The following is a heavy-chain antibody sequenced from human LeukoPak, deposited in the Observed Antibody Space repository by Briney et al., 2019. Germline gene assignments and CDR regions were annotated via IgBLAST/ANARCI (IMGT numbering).Heavy chain of an antibody. J-gene: IGHJ4*02. CDR2: IYYSGST. D-gene: IGHD6-6*01. CDR3: ARDRRGAAPGYFDY. CDR1: GGSISSYY. V-gene: IGHV4-59*12. Sequence: SETLSLTCTVSGGSISSYYWSWIRQPPGKGLEWIGYIYYSGSTNYNPSLKSRVTISVDTSKNQFSLKLSSVTAADTAVYYCARDRRGAAPGYFDYWGQGTLVTVSS.